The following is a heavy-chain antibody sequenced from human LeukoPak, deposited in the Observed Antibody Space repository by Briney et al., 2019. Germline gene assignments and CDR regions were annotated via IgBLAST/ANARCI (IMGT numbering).Heavy chain of an antibody. CDR2: INSDGSST. CDR1: GFTFSSYW. V-gene: IGHV3-74*01. Sequence: PGGSLRLSCAASGFTFSSYWMHWVRQAPGKGLVWVTRINSDGSSTSYADSVKGRFTISRDNAKNTLYLQMNSLRAEDTAVYYCAKEADYYDSSGPPRYFDYWGQGTLVTVSS. J-gene: IGHJ4*02. D-gene: IGHD3-22*01. CDR3: AKEADYYDSSGPPRYFDY.